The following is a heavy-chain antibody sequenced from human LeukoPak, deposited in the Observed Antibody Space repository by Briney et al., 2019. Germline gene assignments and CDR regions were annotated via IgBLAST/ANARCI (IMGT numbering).Heavy chain of an antibody. CDR3: TRDLGIAVADVFDY. CDR2: INSDGSST. J-gene: IGHJ4*02. CDR1: GFTFSSYL. D-gene: IGHD6-19*01. V-gene: IGHV3-74*03. Sequence: GGSLRLSCIASGFTFSSYLMHWVRQAPGKGLVWVSRINSDGSSTMYADSVRGRFTISRDNAKSRLYLQMNSLGAEDTAVYYCTRDLGIAVADVFDYWGQGTLVTVSS.